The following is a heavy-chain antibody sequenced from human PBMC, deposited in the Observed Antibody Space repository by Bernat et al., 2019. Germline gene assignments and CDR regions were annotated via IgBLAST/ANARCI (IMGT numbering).Heavy chain of an antibody. CDR1: GFTFSSYE. D-gene: IGHD2-15*01. Sequence: LVESGGGLVQPRGALSLSCAASGFTFSSYEINWVRQAPGTGLEWISYISSSGSTIYDEESVKGLFIISRDNAKNSLYLQMNSLGAEDTGVYYCSGDRVESADYWGQGTLVTVSS. CDR3: SGDRVESADY. V-gene: IGHV3-48*03. J-gene: IGHJ4*02. CDR2: ISSSGSTI.